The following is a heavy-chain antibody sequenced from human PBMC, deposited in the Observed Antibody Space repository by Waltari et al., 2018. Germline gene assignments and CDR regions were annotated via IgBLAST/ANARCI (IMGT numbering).Heavy chain of an antibody. CDR2: MSYSGTT. V-gene: IGHV4-39*01. Sequence: QLQLQESGPGLVKPSETLSLTRSVSGVSITSTRHYWGWIRQPPGQGPEWLATMSYSGTTYSSPSLKSRLTISRDTSKNQLSLKLGSVTAADTAVYYCATYIGASVGTAAFDVWGQGTMVSVSS. CDR3: ATYIGASVGTAAFDV. J-gene: IGHJ3*01. CDR1: GVSITSTRHY. D-gene: IGHD5-12*01.